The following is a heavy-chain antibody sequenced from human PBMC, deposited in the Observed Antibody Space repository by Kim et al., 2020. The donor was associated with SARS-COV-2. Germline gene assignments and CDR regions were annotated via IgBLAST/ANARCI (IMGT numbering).Heavy chain of an antibody. V-gene: IGHV3-48*02. CDR3: ATRRGALPPTYSSSWFGY. CDR1: GFTFSSYS. J-gene: IGHJ4*02. D-gene: IGHD6-13*01. CDR2: ISSSSSTI. Sequence: GGSLRLSCAASGFTFSSYSMNWVRQAPVKGLEWVSYISSSSSTIYYADSVKGRFTISRDNAKNSLYLQMNSLRDEDTAVYYCATRRGALPPTYSSSWFGYWGQGTLVTVSS.